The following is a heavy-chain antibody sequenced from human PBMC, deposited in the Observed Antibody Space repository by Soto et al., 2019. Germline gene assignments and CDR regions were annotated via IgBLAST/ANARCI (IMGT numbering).Heavy chain of an antibody. CDR2: IDYSGST. Sequence: QVQLQESGPGLVKPSQTLSLTCTVSGGSISSGGYYWSWIRQHPGKGLEWIGYIDYSGSTYYNPSLKSRVTISVDTSKNQFSLKQSAVTAADTAVYYCAREEGGGYDHRWFDPWGQGTLVTVSS. J-gene: IGHJ5*02. V-gene: IGHV4-31*03. CDR3: AREEGGGYDHRWFDP. D-gene: IGHD5-12*01. CDR1: GGSISSGGYY.